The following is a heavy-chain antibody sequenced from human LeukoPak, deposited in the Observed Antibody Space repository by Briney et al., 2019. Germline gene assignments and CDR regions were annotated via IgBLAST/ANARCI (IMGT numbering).Heavy chain of an antibody. Sequence: SETLSLTCTVSGGSTSSSGYYWDWIRQPPGKGLEWIGSIAVRGTAYHNPSLKSRVTISADTSKNQFSLELSSATAADTAVYYCARDNVSNSGLAAAGITVNWFDPWGQGTLVTVSS. D-gene: IGHD6-13*01. J-gene: IGHJ5*02. CDR1: GGSTSSSGYY. V-gene: IGHV4-39*07. CDR3: ARDNVSNSGLAAAGITVNWFDP. CDR2: IAVRGTA.